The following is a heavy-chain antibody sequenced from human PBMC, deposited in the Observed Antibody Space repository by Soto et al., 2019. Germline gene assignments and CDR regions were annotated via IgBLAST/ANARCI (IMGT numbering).Heavy chain of an antibody. Sequence: GESLKISCKGSGYSFTSYWIGWVRQMPGKGLEWMGIIYPGDSDTRYSPSFQGPVTISADKSISTADLQWSSLKASDTAMYYCARVCSGGSWYSANFQHWGQGTLVTVSS. CDR3: ARVCSGGSWYSANFQH. CDR1: GYSFTSYW. J-gene: IGHJ1*01. V-gene: IGHV5-51*01. D-gene: IGHD2-15*01. CDR2: IYPGDSDT.